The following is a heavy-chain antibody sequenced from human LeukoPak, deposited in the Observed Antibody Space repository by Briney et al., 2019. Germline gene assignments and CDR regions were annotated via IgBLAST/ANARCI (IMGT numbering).Heavy chain of an antibody. J-gene: IGHJ4*02. CDR3: ARVMRCGGDCYLYIDY. CDR2: ISYDGSNK. D-gene: IGHD2-21*01. Sequence: GGSLRLSCAASGFTFSSYAMHWVRQAPGKGLEWVAVISYDGSNKYYADSVKGRFTISRDNSKNTLYLQMNSLRAEDTAVYYCARVMRCGGDCYLYIDYWGQGTLVTVSS. CDR1: GFTFSSYA. V-gene: IGHV3-30-3*01.